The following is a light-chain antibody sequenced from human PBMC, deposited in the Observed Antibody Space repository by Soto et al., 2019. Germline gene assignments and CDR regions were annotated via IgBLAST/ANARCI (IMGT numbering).Light chain of an antibody. CDR1: QSISSW. V-gene: IGKV1-5*01. CDR3: QKYNSAPLT. CDR2: DAS. Sequence: DIQMTQSPSTLSASVGDRVTITCRASQSISSWLAWYQQKPGKAPKLLIYDASSLESGVPSRFSGSGSGTEFTLTISSLQPDDVAAYYCQKYNSAPLTVGGGTKV. J-gene: IGKJ4*01.